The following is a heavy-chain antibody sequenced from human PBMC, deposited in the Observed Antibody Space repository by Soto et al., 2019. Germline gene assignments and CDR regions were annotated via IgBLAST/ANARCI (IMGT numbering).Heavy chain of an antibody. V-gene: IGHV3-11*06. Sequence: KRWGSLRLSCAASGFTFIDYYIILIRQAPGKGLEWLSYSSDSGTFTRYADSVKGRFSISRDNAKNSLYLQINSLRGEDTAIYYCARSGDNYNLLDYWGQGTPVTVSS. D-gene: IGHD1-1*01. CDR1: GFTFIDYY. CDR2: SSDSGTFT. J-gene: IGHJ4*02. CDR3: ARSGDNYNLLDY.